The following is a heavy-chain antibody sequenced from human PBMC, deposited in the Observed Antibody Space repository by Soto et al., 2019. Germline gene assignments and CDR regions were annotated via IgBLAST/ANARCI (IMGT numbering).Heavy chain of an antibody. CDR3: ARVQPFYDILTGSWWFDP. CDR1: GGSTSSDNY. Sequence: SETLSLTCTVSGGSTSSDNYWSWIRQPPGKGLEWIGHIYYSGNTDYNPSLKSRLAISIDTSKNQFSLKLSSVTAADTAVYYCARVQPFYDILTGSWWFDPWGQGTLVTVSS. J-gene: IGHJ5*02. V-gene: IGHV4-30-4*01. CDR2: IYYSGNT. D-gene: IGHD3-9*01.